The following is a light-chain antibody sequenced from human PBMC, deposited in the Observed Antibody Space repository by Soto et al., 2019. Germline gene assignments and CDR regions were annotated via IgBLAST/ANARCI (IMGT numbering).Light chain of an antibody. V-gene: IGLV2-23*01. CDR1: GSDVRTYNL. CDR3: CSYAGDKTYV. Sequence: ALAQPASVSGSPGQSITISCTVTGSDVRTYNLVSWYQQHPGKVPKLIIYEASKRPSGVSNRFSGSQPGNTASLTVSGLQAEDEADYYCCSYAGDKTYVFGSGTKVTVL. J-gene: IGLJ1*01. CDR2: EAS.